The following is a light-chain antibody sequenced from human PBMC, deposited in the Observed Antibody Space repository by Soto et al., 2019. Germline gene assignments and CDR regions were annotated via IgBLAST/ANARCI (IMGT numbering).Light chain of an antibody. CDR2: DAS. V-gene: IGKV3-15*01. J-gene: IGKJ4*01. CDR1: QSITGN. Sequence: EIVMTQSPATLSVSPGERATLSCRASQSITGNLTWYQQKPAQAPRLLIYDASTRATGIPARFSGSGSGTEFTLTISSLQSEDFAVYYCQQYNNWPLTFGGGTKVDIK. CDR3: QQYNNWPLT.